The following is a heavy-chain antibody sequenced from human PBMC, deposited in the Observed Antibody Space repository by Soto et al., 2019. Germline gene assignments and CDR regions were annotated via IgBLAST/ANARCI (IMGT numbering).Heavy chain of an antibody. J-gene: IGHJ4*02. V-gene: IGHV4-59*08. CDR3: SGRYGANLDY. CDR2: IYYSGST. D-gene: IGHD4-17*01. CDR1: GGSISSYY. Sequence: SETLSLTCTVSGGSISSYYWSWIRQPPGKGLEWIGYIYYSGSTNYNPSLKSRVTISVDTSKNQFSLKLSSVTAADTAVYYCSGRYGANLDYWGQGTPVPVSA.